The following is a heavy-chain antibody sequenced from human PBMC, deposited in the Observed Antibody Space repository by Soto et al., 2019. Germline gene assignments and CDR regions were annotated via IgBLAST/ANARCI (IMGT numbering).Heavy chain of an antibody. V-gene: IGHV4-59*12. Sequence: SETLSLTCTVSGGSISSYYWSWIRQPPGKGLEWIGYIYYSGSTNYNPSLKSRVTISVDTSKNQFSLKLSSVTAEDTAVYYCAKARAQYYDFWSGYPVDYWGQGTLVTVSS. CDR2: IYYSGST. J-gene: IGHJ4*02. CDR1: GGSISSYY. CDR3: AKARAQYYDFWSGYPVDY. D-gene: IGHD3-3*01.